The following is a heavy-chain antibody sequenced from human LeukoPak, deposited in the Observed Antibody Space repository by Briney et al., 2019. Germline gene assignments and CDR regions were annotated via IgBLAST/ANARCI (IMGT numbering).Heavy chain of an antibody. CDR1: GGSFSGCY. Sequence: SETLSLTCAVYGGSFSGCYWSWIRQPPGKGLEWIGEINHSGSTNYNPSLKSRVTISVDTSKNQFSLKLSSVTAADTAVYYCARDRIAAAVDSWGQGTLVTVSS. D-gene: IGHD6-13*01. CDR2: INHSGST. V-gene: IGHV4-34*01. CDR3: ARDRIAAAVDS. J-gene: IGHJ5*01.